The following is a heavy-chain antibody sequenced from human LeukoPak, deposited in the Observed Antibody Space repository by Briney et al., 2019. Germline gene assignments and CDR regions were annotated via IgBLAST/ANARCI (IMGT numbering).Heavy chain of an antibody. Sequence: SETLSLTCTVSGGSISSYYWSWIRQPPGKGLEWIGYIYYSGSTNYNPSLKSRVTISVDTSKNQFSLKLSSVTAADTAVYYCARSLRGSYYVRAFDIWGQGTMVTVSS. V-gene: IGHV4-59*01. D-gene: IGHD1-26*01. CDR2: IYYSGST. CDR1: GGSISSYY. CDR3: ARSLRGSYYVRAFDI. J-gene: IGHJ3*02.